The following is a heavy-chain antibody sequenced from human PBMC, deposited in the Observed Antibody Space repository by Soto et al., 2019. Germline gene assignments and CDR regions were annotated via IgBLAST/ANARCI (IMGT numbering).Heavy chain of an antibody. J-gene: IGHJ4*02. Sequence: QVQLQESGPGLVKPSETLSLTCTVSGGSVSTANYYWNWIRQPPGKRLEWIGYRHFSGSTNYNPSLQSRLTISVDTSKNQFSLKLSSVTAADTAVYYCASWYSSTWSNSDYWGQGILVTVSS. D-gene: IGHD6-13*01. CDR3: ASWYSSTWSNSDY. V-gene: IGHV4-61*01. CDR1: GGSVSTANYY. CDR2: RHFSGST.